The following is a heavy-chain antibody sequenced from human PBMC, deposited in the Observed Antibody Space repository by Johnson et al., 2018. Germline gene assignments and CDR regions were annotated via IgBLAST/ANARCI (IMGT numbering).Heavy chain of an antibody. V-gene: IGHV3-9*01. CDR3: AKDMGSSWLVGYFQH. CDR1: GFTFDDYA. Sequence: VQLVESGGGLVQPGRSLRLSCAASGFTFDDYAIHWVRQAPGKGLEWVSGSSWNAGSIGYADSVKGRFIISRDNAKNSRYLQMKSLRAEDTALYYCAKDMGSSWLVGYFQHWGQGTLVTVSS. J-gene: IGHJ1*01. CDR2: SSWNAGSI. D-gene: IGHD6-19*01.